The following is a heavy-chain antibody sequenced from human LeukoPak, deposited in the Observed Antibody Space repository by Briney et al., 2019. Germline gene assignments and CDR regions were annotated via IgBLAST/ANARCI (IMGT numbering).Heavy chain of an antibody. CDR3: ASGYSYGYNY. V-gene: IGHV3-21*01. CDR2: ISSSSSYI. Sequence: NTGGSLRLSCAASGFTFSSCSMNWVRQAPGKGLEWVSSISSSSSYIYYADSVKGRFTISRDNAKNSLYLQMNSLRAEDTAVYYCASGYSYGYNYWGQGTLVTVSS. D-gene: IGHD5-18*01. J-gene: IGHJ4*02. CDR1: GFTFSSCS.